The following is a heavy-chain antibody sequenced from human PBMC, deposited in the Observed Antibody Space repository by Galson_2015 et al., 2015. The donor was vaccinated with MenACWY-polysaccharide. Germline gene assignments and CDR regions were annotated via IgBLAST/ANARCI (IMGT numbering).Heavy chain of an antibody. V-gene: IGHV3-74*01. D-gene: IGHD2-15*01. CDR3: TKAGAKYCRGSSCYFNWFDP. CDR2: INADGSAT. CDR1: GFSFSTYW. Sequence: SLRLSCAASGFSFSTYWMHWVRHAPGKGLVWVSRINADGSATDYADSVRGRFTISRDNAKNTLYLEMNSLRAEDTAVDYCTKAGAKYCRGSSCYFNWFDPWGQGTLVTVSS. J-gene: IGHJ5*02.